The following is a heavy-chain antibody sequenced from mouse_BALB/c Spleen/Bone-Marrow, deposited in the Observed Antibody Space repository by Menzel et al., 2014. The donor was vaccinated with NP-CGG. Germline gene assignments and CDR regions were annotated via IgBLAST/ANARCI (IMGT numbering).Heavy chain of an antibody. CDR2: INSNGGST. CDR1: GFTFSSYG. D-gene: IGHD2-1*01. CDR3: ARGNYGNYVDYFDY. V-gene: IGHV5-6-3*01. J-gene: IGHJ2*01. Sequence: ESGGGLVQPGGSLKLSCAAPGFTFSSYGMSWVRQAPDKRLELVASINSNGGSTYYPDSVKGRFTISRDNAKNTLSLQMSSLKSEDTAMYYCARGNYGNYVDYFDYWGQGTTLTVSS.